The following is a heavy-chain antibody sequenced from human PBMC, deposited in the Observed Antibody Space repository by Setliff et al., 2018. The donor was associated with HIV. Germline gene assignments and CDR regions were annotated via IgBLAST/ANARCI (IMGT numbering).Heavy chain of an antibody. CDR3: TTGYYYGSGSPDY. V-gene: IGHV3-15*01. D-gene: IGHD3-10*01. CDR1: GFTFSNAW. Sequence: GGSLRLSCAASGFTFSNAWMSWGRQAPGKGLEWIGRIKSKTDGGTTDYAAPVKGRFTISRDDSKNTLYLQMNSLKTEDTAVYYCTTGYYYGSGSPDYWGQGTPVTVSS. CDR2: IKSKTDGGTT. J-gene: IGHJ4*02.